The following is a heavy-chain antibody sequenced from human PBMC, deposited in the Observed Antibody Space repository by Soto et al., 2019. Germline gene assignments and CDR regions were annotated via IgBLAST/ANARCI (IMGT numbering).Heavy chain of an antibody. Sequence: KPSETLSLTCAVYGGSFSGYYWSWIRQPPGKGLEWIGEINHSGSTNYNPSLKSRVTISVDTSKNQFSLKLSSVTAADTAVYYCARGFIVGLRYFDWLPSYGMDVWGQGTTVTVSS. D-gene: IGHD3-9*01. CDR2: INHSGST. CDR1: GGSFSGYY. CDR3: ARGFIVGLRYFDWLPSYGMDV. J-gene: IGHJ6*02. V-gene: IGHV4-34*01.